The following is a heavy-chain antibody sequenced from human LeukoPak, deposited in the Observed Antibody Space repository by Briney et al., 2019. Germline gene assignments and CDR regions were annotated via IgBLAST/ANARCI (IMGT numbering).Heavy chain of an antibody. D-gene: IGHD4-11*01. J-gene: IGHJ5*02. Sequence: PGGSLRLSCAASGFTFSSYGMHWVRQAPGKGLEWVAFIWYDGSNKYYADSVKGRFTISRDNSKNTLYLQMNSLRAEDTAVYYCARDGTVTAGPFDPWGRGTLVTVSS. V-gene: IGHV3-33*08. CDR1: GFTFSSYG. CDR3: ARDGTVTAGPFDP. CDR2: IWYDGSNK.